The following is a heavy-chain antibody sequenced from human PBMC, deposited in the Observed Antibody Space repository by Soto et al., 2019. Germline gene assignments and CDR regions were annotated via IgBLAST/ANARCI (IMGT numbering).Heavy chain of an antibody. D-gene: IGHD3-16*02. Sequence: ASVKVSCKASGYTFTSYDINWVRQATGQGLEWMGWMNPNSGNTGYAQKFQGRVTMTRNTSISTAYMELSSLRSEDTAVYYCARVQLNSHDYIWGSYRSAPDFDYWGQGTLVTVSS. J-gene: IGHJ4*02. CDR1: GYTFTSYD. CDR3: ARVQLNSHDYIWGSYRSAPDFDY. V-gene: IGHV1-8*01. CDR2: MNPNSGNT.